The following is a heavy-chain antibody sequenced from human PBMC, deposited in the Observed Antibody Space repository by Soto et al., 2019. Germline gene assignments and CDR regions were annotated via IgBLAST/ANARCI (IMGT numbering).Heavy chain of an antibody. D-gene: IGHD3-16*01. J-gene: IGHJ4*02. Sequence: PSETLSLTCAVYGGSFSGYYWSWIRQPPGKGLEWIGEINHSGSTNYNPSLKSRVTISVDTSKNQFSLKLSSVTAADTAVYYCARVFGVARSPFDYCGQATLVTVSS. CDR1: GGSFSGYY. CDR2: INHSGST. V-gene: IGHV4-34*01. CDR3: ARVFGVARSPFDY.